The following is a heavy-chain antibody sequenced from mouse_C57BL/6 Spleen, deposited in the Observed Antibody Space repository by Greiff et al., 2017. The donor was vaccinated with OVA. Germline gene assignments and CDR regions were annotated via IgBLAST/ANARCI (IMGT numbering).Heavy chain of an antibody. J-gene: IGHJ2*01. CDR1: GFTFTDYY. CDR3: ARCDDGYYVHYFDY. V-gene: IGHV7-3*01. Sequence: EVQLVESGGGLVQPGGSLSLSCAASGFTFTDYYMSWVRQPPGKALEWLGFIRNKANGYTTEYSASVKGRFTISRDNSQSILYFQMNALRAEDSATYSGARCDDGYYVHYFDYWGQGTTLTVSS. CDR2: IRNKANGYTT. D-gene: IGHD2-3*01.